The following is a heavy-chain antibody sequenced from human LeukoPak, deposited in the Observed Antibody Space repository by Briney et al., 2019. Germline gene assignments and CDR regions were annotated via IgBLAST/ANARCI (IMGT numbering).Heavy chain of an antibody. D-gene: IGHD6-19*01. CDR2: SSYSEGT. CDR1: GGSINSDY. J-gene: IGHJ4*02. V-gene: IGHV4-59*08. CDR3: ARFSVAGARAFDY. Sequence: PSETLSLTCTVSGGSINSDYWNWVRQSPGKGLEWIGYSSYSEGTNYNPSLKSRLTVSRDTSKNQFSLRLSSVTAADTAVYYCARFSVAGARAFDYWGQGTLVTVSS.